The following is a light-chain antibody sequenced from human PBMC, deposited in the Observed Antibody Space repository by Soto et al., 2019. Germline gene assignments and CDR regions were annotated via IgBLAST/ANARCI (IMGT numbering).Light chain of an antibody. CDR2: EVS. J-gene: IGLJ2*01. CDR3: SSFAGSFYWV. V-gene: IGLV2-8*01. CDR1: SSDVGGYNY. Sequence: QSALTQPPSASGSPGQSVTISCTGTSSDVGGYNYVSWYQQHPGKAPKLMIYEVSKRPSGVPDRFSGSKSGNTASLTVSGLQAEDEADDYCSSFAGSFYWVFGGGTKLTVL.